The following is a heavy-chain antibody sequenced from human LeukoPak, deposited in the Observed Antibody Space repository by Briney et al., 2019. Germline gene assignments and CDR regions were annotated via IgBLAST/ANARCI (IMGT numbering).Heavy chain of an antibody. J-gene: IGHJ4*02. CDR1: GFTFSDYY. CDR2: ISSSSSYI. CDR3: ARDWAGGLSLDY. D-gene: IGHD3-16*01. V-gene: IGHV3-11*06. Sequence: PGGSLRLSCAASGFTFSDYYMSWIRQAPGKGLEWVSSISSSSSYIYYADSVKGRFTISRDNAKNSLYLQMNSLRAEDTAVYYCARDWAGGLSLDYWGQGTLVTVSS.